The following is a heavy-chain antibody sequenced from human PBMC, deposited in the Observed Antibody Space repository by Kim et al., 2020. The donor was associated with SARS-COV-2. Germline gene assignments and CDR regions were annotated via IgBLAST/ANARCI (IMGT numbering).Heavy chain of an antibody. Sequence: KYSKKFPGTVTINRDTSASTVYMDLSSLTSEATAVYYCARGYYGPAGGMDVWGQGTTVTVSS. D-gene: IGHD3-10*01. V-gene: IGHV1-3*01. CDR3: ARGYYGPAGGMDV. J-gene: IGHJ6*01.